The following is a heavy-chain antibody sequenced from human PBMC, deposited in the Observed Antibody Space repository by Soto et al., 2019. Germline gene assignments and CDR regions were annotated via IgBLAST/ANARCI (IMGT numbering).Heavy chain of an antibody. Sequence: QVQLVQSGAEVKKPGASVKVSCKASGYTFTGFYMHWVRQAPGQGLEWMGWINPNSGDTEYAQNFQGWVTLTRYTSSGTAYMELNMLNSDDTAVYYCASGGSTVTREFDYWGQGTLVSVSS. CDR2: INPNSGDT. CDR3: ASGGSTVTREFDY. D-gene: IGHD4-17*01. V-gene: IGHV1-2*04. CDR1: GYTFTGFY. J-gene: IGHJ4*02.